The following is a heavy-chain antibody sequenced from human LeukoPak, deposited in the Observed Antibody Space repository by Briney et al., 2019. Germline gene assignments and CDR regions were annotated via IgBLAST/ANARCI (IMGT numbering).Heavy chain of an antibody. Sequence: PGGPLRLSCAASGFTFSSYSMNWVRQAPGKGLEWVSYISSSSSTIYYADCVKGRFTISRDNAKNSLYLQMNSLRDEDTAVYYCARSRSSYIGAFDIWGQGTMVTVSS. CDR1: GFTFSSYS. J-gene: IGHJ3*02. D-gene: IGHD1-14*01. V-gene: IGHV3-48*02. CDR2: ISSSSSTI. CDR3: ARSRSSYIGAFDI.